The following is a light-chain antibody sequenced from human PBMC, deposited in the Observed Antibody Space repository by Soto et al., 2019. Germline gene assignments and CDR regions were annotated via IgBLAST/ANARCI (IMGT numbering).Light chain of an antibody. CDR3: MQALQTPRT. J-gene: IGKJ4*01. V-gene: IGKV2-28*01. CDR1: QSLLHSNGYNY. CDR2: LGS. Sequence: SLPVTPGEPSSISCRSSQSLLHSNGYNYLDWYLQKPGQSPQLLIYLGSNRASGVPDRFSGSGSGTDFTLKISRVEAEDVGVYYCMQALQTPRTFGGGTKVDI.